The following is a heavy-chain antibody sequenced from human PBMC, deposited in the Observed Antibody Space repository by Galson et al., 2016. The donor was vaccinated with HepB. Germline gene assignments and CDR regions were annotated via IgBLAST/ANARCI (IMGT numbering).Heavy chain of an antibody. CDR3: ARAGDFCSSTSCYDGGYYGMDV. CDR2: IDPSDSYT. Sequence: QSGAEVKKPGESLRISCKGSGYSFTSYWISWVRQMPGKGLEWMGRIDPSDSYTNYSPSFQGHVPFSVDKSISTAYLQWSSLKASDTAIYYCARAGDFCSSTSCYDGGYYGMDVWGQGTTVTVFS. J-gene: IGHJ6*02. CDR1: GYSFTSYW. D-gene: IGHD2-2*01. V-gene: IGHV5-10-1*01.